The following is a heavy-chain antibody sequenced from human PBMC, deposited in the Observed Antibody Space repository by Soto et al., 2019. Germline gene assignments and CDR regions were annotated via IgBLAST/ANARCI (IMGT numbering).Heavy chain of an antibody. CDR2: ISTYNGNT. CDR3: ARAVTLAVAGPGY. CDR1: GYTFTGFG. Sequence: ASVKVSCKASGYTFTGFGISWVRQAPGQGLEWMGWISTYNGNTNYVQKFQGRVTMTTDTSTSTAYVELRSLRFDDTAVYYCARAVTLAVAGPGYWGQGTLVTVSS. J-gene: IGHJ4*02. V-gene: IGHV1-18*01. D-gene: IGHD6-19*01.